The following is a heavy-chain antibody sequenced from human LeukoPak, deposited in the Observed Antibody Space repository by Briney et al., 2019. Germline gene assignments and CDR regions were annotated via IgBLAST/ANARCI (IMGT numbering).Heavy chain of an antibody. CDR1: DGSINGYY. D-gene: IGHD6-13*01. J-gene: IGHJ3*02. Sequence: PSETLSLTCTVSDGSINGYYWSWIRQPPGKGLDWIGYMYSGGTTNYSPSLKSRVTISEDMSKNQFSLKLTSVTAADMAVYYCARHSGHSSTNDAFDIWGQGTMVIVSS. V-gene: IGHV4-59*01. CDR3: ARHSGHSSTNDAFDI. CDR2: MYSGGTT.